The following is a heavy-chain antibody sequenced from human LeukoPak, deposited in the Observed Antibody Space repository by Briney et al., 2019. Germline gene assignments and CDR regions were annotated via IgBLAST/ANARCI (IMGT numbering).Heavy chain of an antibody. CDR2: IRSSGPSI. V-gene: IGHV3-21*01. Sequence: GGSLRLSCAASGFTFSNYSMIWVRQAPGKGLEGVSYIRSSGPSIYYAGSVKGRFTISRDNAKNSLYLQMNSLRAEDTAVYYCARDGPAAGTEVDYWGQGTLVTVSS. CDR3: ARDGPAAGTEVDY. J-gene: IGHJ4*02. D-gene: IGHD6-13*01. CDR1: GFTFSNYS.